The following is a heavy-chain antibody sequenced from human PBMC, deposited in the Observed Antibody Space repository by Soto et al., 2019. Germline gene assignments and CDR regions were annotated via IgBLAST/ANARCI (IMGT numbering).Heavy chain of an antibody. Sequence: EVQLLESGGGLVQPGGSLRLSCAASGFTFTTYPMTWFRQAPGKGLEWVSSVSGDNTYYADFVKGRFTISRDSSKNTLYLQMNNLRAEDTAVYYCAKGGWGAVLDYWGQGTLVIVSS. CDR1: GFTFTTYP. V-gene: IGHV3-23*01. CDR3: AKGGWGAVLDY. D-gene: IGHD3-16*01. J-gene: IGHJ4*02. CDR2: SVSGDNT.